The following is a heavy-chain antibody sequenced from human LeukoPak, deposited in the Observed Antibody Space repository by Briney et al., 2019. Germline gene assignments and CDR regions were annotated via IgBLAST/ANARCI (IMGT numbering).Heavy chain of an antibody. D-gene: IGHD6-19*01. CDR1: GFTFSSYG. Sequence: GGSLRLSCAASGFTFSSYGMHWVRQAPGKGLEWVAFIRYDGSNKYYADSVKGRFTISRDNSKNTLYLQMNSLRAEDTAVYYCANDFRYSSHFDYWGQGTLVTVSS. J-gene: IGHJ4*02. CDR2: IRYDGSNK. V-gene: IGHV3-30*02. CDR3: ANDFRYSSHFDY.